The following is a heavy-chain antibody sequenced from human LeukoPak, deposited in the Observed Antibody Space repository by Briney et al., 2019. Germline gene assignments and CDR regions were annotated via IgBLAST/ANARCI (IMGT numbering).Heavy chain of an antibody. Sequence: SETLSLTCTVSGGSISSYYWSWTRQPPGKGLEWIGYIYYSGSTNYNPSLKSRVTISVDTSKNQFSLKLSSVTAADTAVYYCAREDWYFDLWGRGTLVTVSS. J-gene: IGHJ2*01. CDR2: IYYSGST. CDR1: GGSISSYY. CDR3: AREDWYFDL. V-gene: IGHV4-59*01.